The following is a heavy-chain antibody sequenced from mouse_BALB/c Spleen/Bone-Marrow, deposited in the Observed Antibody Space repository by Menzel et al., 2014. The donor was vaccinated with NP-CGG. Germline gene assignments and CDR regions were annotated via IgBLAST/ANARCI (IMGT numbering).Heavy chain of an antibody. V-gene: IGHV1-4*01. CDR3: ARFFYDYDGPWFVY. CDR2: INPSSGYT. J-gene: IGHJ3*01. CDR1: GYTFTSYT. D-gene: IGHD2-4*01. Sequence: VQLQQSGAELARPGASVKMSCKASGYTFTSYTMHWVEQRPGQGLEWIGYINPSSGYTNYNQKFKDKATLTADKSSSTAYMQLSSLTSEDSAVYYCARFFYDYDGPWFVYWGQGTLVTVSA.